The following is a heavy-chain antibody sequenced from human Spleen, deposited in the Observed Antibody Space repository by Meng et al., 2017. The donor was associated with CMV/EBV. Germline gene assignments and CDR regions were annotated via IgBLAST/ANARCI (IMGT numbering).Heavy chain of an antibody. D-gene: IGHD3-22*01. CDR1: GFTFSVYS. CDR2: ISSSSSFI. Sequence: GGSLRLSCTGSGFTFSVYSMHWVRQAPGKGLAWVSSISSSSSFIYYADSVKGRFTISRDNAKNSVYLQMNSLRAEDTAVYYCAKDIGYYDSSGYLDYWGQGTLVTVSS. J-gene: IGHJ4*02. CDR3: AKDIGYYDSSGYLDY. V-gene: IGHV3-21*06.